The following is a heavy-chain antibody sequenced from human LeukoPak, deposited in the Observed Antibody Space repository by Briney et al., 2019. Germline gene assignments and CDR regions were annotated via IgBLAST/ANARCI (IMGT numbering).Heavy chain of an antibody. Sequence: GGSLRLSCAASGFTFSSYGMHWVRQAPGKGLEWVAVIWYDGSNKYYADSVKGRFTISRDNSKNTLYLQMNSLRAEDTAVYYCAKDWHSSGWYYFDYWGQGTLVTVSS. D-gene: IGHD6-19*01. CDR3: AKDWHSSGWYYFDY. CDR2: IWYDGSNK. J-gene: IGHJ4*02. CDR1: GFTFSSYG. V-gene: IGHV3-30*02.